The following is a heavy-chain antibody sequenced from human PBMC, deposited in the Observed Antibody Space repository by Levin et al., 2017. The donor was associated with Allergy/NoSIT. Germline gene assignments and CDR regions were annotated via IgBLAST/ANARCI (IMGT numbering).Heavy chain of an antibody. CDR2: MNPNSGNT. V-gene: IGHV1-8*01. D-gene: IGHD4-17*01. CDR1: GYTFTSYD. CDR3: ARGGKTVTTVMWGGDY. Sequence: VASVKVSCKASGYTFTSYDINWVRQATGQGLEWMGWMNPNSGNTGYAQKFQGRVTMTRNTSISTAYMELSSLRSEDTAVYYCARGGKTVTTVMWGGDYWGQGTLVTVSS. J-gene: IGHJ4*02.